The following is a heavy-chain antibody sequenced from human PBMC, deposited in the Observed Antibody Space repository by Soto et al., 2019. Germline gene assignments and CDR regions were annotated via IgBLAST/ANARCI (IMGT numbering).Heavy chain of an antibody. Sequence: EVQLLESGGGLVQPGGSLRLSCAASGFTFSSSAMTWVRQAPGKGLEWVSAISDSGGSTYHADSVKGRFTISRDNSKNTLYLQMNSLRAEDTAVYYCAKDGGGYSGYHWDFDYWGQGTLVTVSS. CDR1: GFTFSSSA. V-gene: IGHV3-23*01. CDR3: AKDGGGYSGYHWDFDY. D-gene: IGHD5-12*01. CDR2: ISDSGGST. J-gene: IGHJ4*02.